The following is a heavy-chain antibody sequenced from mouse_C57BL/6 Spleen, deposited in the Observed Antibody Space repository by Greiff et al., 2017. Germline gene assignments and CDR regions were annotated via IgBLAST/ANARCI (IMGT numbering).Heavy chain of an antibody. Sequence: EVQVVESGPGLVKPSQSLSLTCSVTGYSITSGYYWNWIRQFPGNKLEWMGYISYDGSNNYNPSLKNRISITRDTSKNQFFLKLNSVTTEDTATYYCARRLLHFDYWGQGTTLTVSS. J-gene: IGHJ2*01. D-gene: IGHD2-3*01. CDR1: GYSITSGYY. CDR2: ISYDGSN. CDR3: ARRLLHFDY. V-gene: IGHV3-6*01.